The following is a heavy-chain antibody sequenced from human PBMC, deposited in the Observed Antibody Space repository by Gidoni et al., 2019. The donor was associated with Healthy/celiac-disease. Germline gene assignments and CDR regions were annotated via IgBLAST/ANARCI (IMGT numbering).Heavy chain of an antibody. CDR1: GFTFSSYG. V-gene: IGHV3-33*01. CDR2: IWYDGSNK. CDR3: ARDLGGSFDY. Sequence: QVQLVESGGGVVQPGRALRLACAASGFTFSSYGMHWVRQAPGKGLEWVAVIWYDGSNKYYADSVKGRFTISRDNSKNTLYLQMNSLRAEDTAVYYCARDLGGSFDYWGQGTLVTVSS. J-gene: IGHJ4*02. D-gene: IGHD1-26*01.